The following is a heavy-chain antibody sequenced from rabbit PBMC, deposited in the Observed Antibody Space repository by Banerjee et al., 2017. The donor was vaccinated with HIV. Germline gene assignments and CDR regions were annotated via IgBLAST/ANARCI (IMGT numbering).Heavy chain of an antibody. CDR3: ARGDAGYVGNGYDL. CDR1: GLDFSSSDW. CDR2: IYAGSSGSP. V-gene: IGHV1S45*01. J-gene: IGHJ3*01. Sequence: QEQLEESGGDLVKPEGSLTLTCTASGLDFSSSDWICWVRQAPGKGLEWIACIYAGSSGSPYYASLAKGRFTISKTSSTTVTLQMTSLTAADTATYFCARGDAGYVGNGYDLWGQGTLVTVS. D-gene: IGHD8-1*01.